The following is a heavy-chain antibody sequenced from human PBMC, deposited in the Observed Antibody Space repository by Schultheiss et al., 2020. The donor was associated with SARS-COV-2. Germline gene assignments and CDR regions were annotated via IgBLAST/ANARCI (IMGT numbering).Heavy chain of an antibody. V-gene: IGHV3-23*01. CDR3: ARAPRGSWYSFDS. D-gene: IGHD6-13*01. J-gene: IGHJ4*02. CDR1: GFTFNNFA. CDR2: ISGIGDTT. Sequence: AGSLRLSCAASGFTFNNFAMSWVRQAPGRGLEWVSIISGIGDTTYYADSVKGRFTISRDNSKNTLYLQMNSLRAEDTAVYYCARAPRGSWYSFDSWGQGTLVTVSS.